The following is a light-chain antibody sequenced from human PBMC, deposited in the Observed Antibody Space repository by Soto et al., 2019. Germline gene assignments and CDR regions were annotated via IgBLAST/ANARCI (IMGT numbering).Light chain of an antibody. CDR1: SSSIGSNA. CDR2: SDN. CDR3: ATWDDSLNAYV. V-gene: IGLV1-44*01. Sequence: SVLTQPPSASGTPGQRVTISCSGSSSSIGSNAVNWYQQLPGTAPKLLIYSDNHRPSGVPDRFSGSKSGTSASLAISGLQSEDEADYHCATWDDSLNAYVFGIGTKLTVL. J-gene: IGLJ1*01.